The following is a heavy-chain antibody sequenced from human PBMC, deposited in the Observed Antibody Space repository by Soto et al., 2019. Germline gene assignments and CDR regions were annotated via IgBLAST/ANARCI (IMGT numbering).Heavy chain of an antibody. D-gene: IGHD2-15*01. Sequence: QVQLVQSGAEVKKPGSSVKVSCKASGGTFSSYAISWVRQAPGQGLEWMGGIIPIFGTANYAQKFQGRVTITADESTSTDYMELSSLRSEDTAVYYCARVRYCSGGSCHTQYYYYYGMDVWGQGTTVTVSS. CDR1: GGTFSSYA. CDR2: IIPIFGTA. CDR3: ARVRYCSGGSCHTQYYYYYGMDV. J-gene: IGHJ6*02. V-gene: IGHV1-69*01.